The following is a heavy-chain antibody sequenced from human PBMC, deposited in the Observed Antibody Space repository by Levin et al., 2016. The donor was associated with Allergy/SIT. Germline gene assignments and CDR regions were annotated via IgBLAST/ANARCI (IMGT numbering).Heavy chain of an antibody. D-gene: IGHD2-8*01. CDR2: ISGSGGST. Sequence: VRQAPGKGLEWVSAISGSGGSTYYADSVKGRFTISRDNSKNTLYLQMNSLRAEDTAVYYCAKGRNIVLMVYAFDYWGQGTLVTVSS. V-gene: IGHV3-23*01. J-gene: IGHJ4*02. CDR3: AKGRNIVLMVYAFDY.